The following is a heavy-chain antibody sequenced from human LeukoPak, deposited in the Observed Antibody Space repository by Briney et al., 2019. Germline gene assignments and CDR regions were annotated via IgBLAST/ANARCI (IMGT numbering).Heavy chain of an antibody. Sequence: GGSLRLSCAASGFTFSSHAMSWVRQAPGKGLEWVSSISSSSSYIYYADSVKGRFTISRDNAKNSLYLQMNSLRAEDTAVYYCARGGYSYGTPHDAFDIWGQGTMVTVSS. J-gene: IGHJ3*02. CDR3: ARGGYSYGTPHDAFDI. V-gene: IGHV3-21*01. CDR1: GFTFSSHA. CDR2: ISSSSSYI. D-gene: IGHD5-18*01.